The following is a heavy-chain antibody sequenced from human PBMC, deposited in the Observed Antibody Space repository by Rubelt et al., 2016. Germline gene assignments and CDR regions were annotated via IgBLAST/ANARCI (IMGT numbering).Heavy chain of an antibody. CDR1: GGSFSGYY. J-gene: IGHJ4*02. CDR2: INHSGST. D-gene: IGHD6-19*01. Sequence: QVQLQESGPGLVKPSETLSLTCAVYGGSFSGYYWSWIRQPPGKGLEWIGEINHSGSTNYNPSLKSRVTISVDTSKNQFSLKLSSVTAADTAVYYCARGPRFVSIALVGAIYYWGQGTLVTVSS. CDR3: ARGPRFVSIALVGAIYY. V-gene: IGHV4-34*01.